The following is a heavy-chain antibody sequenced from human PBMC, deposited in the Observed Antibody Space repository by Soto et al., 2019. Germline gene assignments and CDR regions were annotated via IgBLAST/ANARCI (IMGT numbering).Heavy chain of an antibody. J-gene: IGHJ4*02. V-gene: IGHV4-31*03. Sequence: SDTLSLTCTVSGVSISSGGYYWSWIRQHPGKVLEWIGYIYYSGSTYYNPSLKSRVTISVDTSKNQFSLKLSSVTAADTAVYYCARLDSSGYYYGYYFDYWGQGTLVTVSS. CDR1: GVSISSGGYY. CDR2: IYYSGST. D-gene: IGHD3-22*01. CDR3: ARLDSSGYYYGYYFDY.